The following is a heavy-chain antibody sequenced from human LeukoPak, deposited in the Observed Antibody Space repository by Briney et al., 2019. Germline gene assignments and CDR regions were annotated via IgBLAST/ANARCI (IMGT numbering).Heavy chain of an antibody. Sequence: SQTLSLTCAICGESVSTNCIGWNWIRQSPSRGLEWLGRTYYRSKWIYDFAASVKSRISISPDTSKNQFSLQLNSVTPEDTAVYYCTRGFNWNYFDYWAQGTLVTVSS. CDR1: GESVSTNCIG. V-gene: IGHV6-1*01. J-gene: IGHJ4*02. CDR3: TRGFNWNYFDY. CDR2: TYYRSKWIY. D-gene: IGHD1-20*01.